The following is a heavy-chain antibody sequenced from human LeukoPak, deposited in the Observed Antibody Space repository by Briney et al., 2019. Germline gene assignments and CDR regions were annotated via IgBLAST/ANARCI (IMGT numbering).Heavy chain of an antibody. Sequence: GGSLRLSCAASGFTFSSYAMSWVRQAPGKGLEWVSAISGSGGSTYYADSVKGRFTISRDNSKNTLYLQMNSLRAEDTAVYYCANSATLIPVHGGYFDYWGQGTLVTVSS. V-gene: IGHV3-23*01. D-gene: IGHD2-15*01. J-gene: IGHJ4*02. CDR3: ANSATLIPVHGGYFDY. CDR2: ISGSGGST. CDR1: GFTFSSYA.